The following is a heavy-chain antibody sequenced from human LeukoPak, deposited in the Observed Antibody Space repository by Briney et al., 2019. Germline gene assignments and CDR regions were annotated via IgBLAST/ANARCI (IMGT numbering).Heavy chain of an antibody. V-gene: IGHV3-21*01. CDR2: ISSSSSYI. Sequence: GGSLRLSCAASGFTFSIYSMNWVRQAPGKGLEWVSSISSSSSYIYYADSVKGRFTISRDNAKNSLYLQMNSLRAEDTAVYYCARDYIAARHPLDYWGQGTLVTVSS. D-gene: IGHD6-6*01. J-gene: IGHJ4*02. CDR3: ARDYIAARHPLDY. CDR1: GFTFSIYS.